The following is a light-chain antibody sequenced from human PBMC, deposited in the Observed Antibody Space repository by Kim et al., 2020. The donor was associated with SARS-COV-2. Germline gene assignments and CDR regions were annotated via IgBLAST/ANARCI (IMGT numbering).Light chain of an antibody. CDR2: TVT. J-gene: IGLJ3*02. CDR1: SSDVGGYNY. V-gene: IGLV2-11*01. Sequence: GQSVTISCSGTSSDVGGYNYVSWYQQHPGKAPQLIIYTVTKRPSGVPDRFSGSKSGNTASLTISGLQTEDEADYYCCSYAGIYTWVFSGGTQLTVL. CDR3: CSYAGIYTWV.